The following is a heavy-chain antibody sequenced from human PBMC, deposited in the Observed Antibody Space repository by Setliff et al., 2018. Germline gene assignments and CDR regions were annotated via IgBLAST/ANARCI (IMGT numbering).Heavy chain of an antibody. CDR3: ARSGGSSWQTKLDY. D-gene: IGHD6-13*01. V-gene: IGHV1-3*03. Sequence: GASVKVSCKASGYTFTSYAIHWVRQAPGQRLEWMGWINAGNGNTKYSQEFQGRVTITRDTSASTAYVELSSLRSEDMAVYYCARSGGSSWQTKLDYWGQGTLVTVSS. J-gene: IGHJ4*02. CDR1: GYTFTSYA. CDR2: INAGNGNT.